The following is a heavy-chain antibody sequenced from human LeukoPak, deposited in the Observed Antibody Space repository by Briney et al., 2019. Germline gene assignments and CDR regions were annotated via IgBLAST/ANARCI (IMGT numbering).Heavy chain of an antibody. CDR1: GGSFSGYC. CDR3: ARDEWGELLNS. V-gene: IGHV4-34*01. J-gene: IGHJ5*02. Sequence: SETLSLTCAVYGGSFSGYCWSWIRQPPGKGLEWIGEINHSGSTNYNPSLKSRVTISVDTSKNQFSLKLSSVTAADTAVYYCARDEWGELLNSWGQGTLVTVSS. CDR2: INHSGST. D-gene: IGHD2-15*01.